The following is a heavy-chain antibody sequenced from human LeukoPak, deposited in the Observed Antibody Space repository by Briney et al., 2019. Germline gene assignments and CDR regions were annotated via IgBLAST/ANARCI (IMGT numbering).Heavy chain of an antibody. CDR1: GGTFSSYA. CDR3: ARVGGGWYRNNWSDP. V-gene: IGHV1-69*13. D-gene: IGHD6-19*01. Sequence: SVKVSCKASGGTFSSYAISWVRQAPGQGLEWMGGIIPIFGTANYAQKFQGRVTITADESTSTAYMELSSLRSEDTAVYYCARVGGGWYRNNWSDPWGQGTLVTVSS. J-gene: IGHJ5*02. CDR2: IIPIFGTA.